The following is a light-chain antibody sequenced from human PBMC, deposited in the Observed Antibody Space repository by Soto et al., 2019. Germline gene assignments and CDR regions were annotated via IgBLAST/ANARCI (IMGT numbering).Light chain of an antibody. CDR3: QQRSNWPLT. J-gene: IGKJ3*01. CDR1: QSVSSY. V-gene: IGKV3-11*01. Sequence: EIVLTQSPATLSLSPGERATLSCRASQSVSSYLAWYQQRPGQAPRLLIYDASNRATGIPARFRGSGSGTEFTLTISSLEPEDSAVYYCQQRSNWPLTFGPGTKVEIK. CDR2: DAS.